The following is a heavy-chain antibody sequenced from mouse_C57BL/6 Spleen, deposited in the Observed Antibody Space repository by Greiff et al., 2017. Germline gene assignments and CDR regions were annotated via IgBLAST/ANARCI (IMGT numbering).Heavy chain of an antibody. D-gene: IGHD1-1*01. Sequence: QVQLQQPGAELVKPGASVKLSCKASGYTFTSYWMHWVKQTPGQGLEWIGTIHPNSGSTNYNEKFKSKATLPVDNASSTAYMQLSSLTSEDSAVYYCARPVVYWYFDVWGTGTTVTVSS. V-gene: IGHV1-64*01. CDR1: GYTFTSYW. CDR3: ARPVVYWYFDV. J-gene: IGHJ1*03. CDR2: IHPNSGST.